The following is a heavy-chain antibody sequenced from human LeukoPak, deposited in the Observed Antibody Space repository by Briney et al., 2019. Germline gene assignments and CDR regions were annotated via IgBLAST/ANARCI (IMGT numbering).Heavy chain of an antibody. CDR3: AKSSAGITWFDP. J-gene: IGHJ5*02. Sequence: GGSLRLSCAASGFTFSSYAMSWVRQAPGKGPEWVAFTRFDDSYKAYGDSVKGRFTISRDNSKNTLYLQMDSLRSDDTAVYYCAKSSAGITWFDPWGQGTLVTVSS. CDR2: TRFDDSYK. D-gene: IGHD1-1*01. CDR1: GFTFSSYA. V-gene: IGHV3-30*02.